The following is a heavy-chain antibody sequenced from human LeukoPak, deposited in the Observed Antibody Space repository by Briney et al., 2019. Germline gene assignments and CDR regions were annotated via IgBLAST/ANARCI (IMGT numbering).Heavy chain of an antibody. V-gene: IGHV3-15*01. CDR1: GFTFSNAW. CDR3: TTAGYYSGGSCY. Sequence: GGSLRRSCAASGFTFSNAWMSWVRQAPGKGLEWVGHIKSKTDGGTTDYAAPVKVRFTISRDDSKNTLYLQMHSLRTEDTAVYYCTTAGYYSGGSCYWGPGTLVTVSS. CDR2: IKSKTDGGTT. J-gene: IGHJ4*02. D-gene: IGHD2-15*01.